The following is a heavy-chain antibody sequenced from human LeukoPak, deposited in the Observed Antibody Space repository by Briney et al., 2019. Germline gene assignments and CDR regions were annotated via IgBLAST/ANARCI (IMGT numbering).Heavy chain of an antibody. D-gene: IGHD3-22*01. CDR2: ISSSGSTI. Sequence: GGSLRLSCAASGFTFSDYYMSWIRQAPGKGLEWVSYISSSGSTIYYADSVKGRFTISRDNAKNSLYLQMNSLRAEDTAVYYCARVMPIGYYDSTGYYFQSYLYMDVWGKGTTVTISS. J-gene: IGHJ6*04. CDR3: ARVMPIGYYDSTGYYFQSYLYMDV. CDR1: GFTFSDYY. V-gene: IGHV3-11*04.